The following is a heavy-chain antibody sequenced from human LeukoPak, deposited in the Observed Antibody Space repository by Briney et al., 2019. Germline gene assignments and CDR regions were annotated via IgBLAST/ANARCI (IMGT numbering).Heavy chain of an antibody. CDR2: INPNSGGT. Sequence: ASVKVSCKASGYTFTGYYMHWVRQAPGQGLEWMGWINPNSGGTNYAQKFQGRVTMTRDTSISTAYMELSRLRSDDTAVYYCARDVRYFDFWSGYYIFDPWGQGTLVTVPS. J-gene: IGHJ5*02. D-gene: IGHD3-3*01. V-gene: IGHV1-2*02. CDR1: GYTFTGYY. CDR3: ARDVRYFDFWSGYYIFDP.